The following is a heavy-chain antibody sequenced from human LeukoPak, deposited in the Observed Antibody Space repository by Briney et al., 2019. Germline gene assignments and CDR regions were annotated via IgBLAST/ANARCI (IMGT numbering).Heavy chain of an antibody. V-gene: IGHV4-39*07. D-gene: IGHD3-9*01. Sequence: SETLSLTCTVSGGSISSSSYYWGWIRQPPGKGLEWIGSIYYSGSTYYNPSLKSRVTISVDTSKNQFSLKLSSVTAADTAVYYCASQSSNSGELRYFDWLSYYFDYWGQGTLVTVSS. CDR3: ASQSSNSGELRYFDWLSYYFDY. CDR1: GGSISSSSYY. J-gene: IGHJ4*02. CDR2: IYYSGST.